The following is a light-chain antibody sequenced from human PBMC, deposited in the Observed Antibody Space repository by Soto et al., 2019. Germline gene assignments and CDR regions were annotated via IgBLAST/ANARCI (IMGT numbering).Light chain of an antibody. Sequence: EIVLTQSPGTVSLYQGERDTLSCRASQTVSSFYLAWYQQKPGQAPRLLIYGASSRATGIPDRFSGSGSGTEFTLTISSLQSEDCAIYYCQQYHTWPITFGGGTKVDIK. CDR1: QTVSSFY. CDR2: GAS. V-gene: IGKV3-20*01. J-gene: IGKJ4*01. CDR3: QQYHTWPIT.